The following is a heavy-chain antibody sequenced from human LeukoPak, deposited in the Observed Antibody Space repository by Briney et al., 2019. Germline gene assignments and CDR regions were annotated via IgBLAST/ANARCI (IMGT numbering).Heavy chain of an antibody. CDR2: IYYSGST. CDR1: GGSISSSSYY. CDR3: ARGSLRGYSYGGRFDP. V-gene: IGHV4-39*07. D-gene: IGHD5-18*01. Sequence: NPSETLSLTCTVSGGSISSSSYYWGWIRQPPGEGLEWIGSIYYSGSTYYNPSLKSRVTISVDTSKNQFSLKLSSVTAADTAVYYCARGSLRGYSYGGRFDPWGQGTLVTVSS. J-gene: IGHJ5*02.